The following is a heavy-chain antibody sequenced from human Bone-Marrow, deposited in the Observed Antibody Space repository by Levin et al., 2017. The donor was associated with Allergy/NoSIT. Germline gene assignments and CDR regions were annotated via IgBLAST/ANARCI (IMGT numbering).Heavy chain of an antibody. Sequence: ASVKVSCKASGYTFSDYGISWVRQAPGQGLEWMGWINVNNGHTNYVQKFKGRVTMTTDTSTRTAYMELRSLRSDDTGIYNCERGFDDWGQGALVTVSS. CDR3: ERGFDD. J-gene: IGHJ4*02. V-gene: IGHV1-18*01. CDR1: GYTFSDYG. CDR2: INVNNGHT.